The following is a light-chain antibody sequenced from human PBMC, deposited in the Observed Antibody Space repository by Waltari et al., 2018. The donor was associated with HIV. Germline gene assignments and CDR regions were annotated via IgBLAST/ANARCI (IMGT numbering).Light chain of an antibody. CDR3: SSFATSDTLL. V-gene: IGLV2-14*01. CDR1: SDDIGLYNF. J-gene: IGLJ2*01. CDR2: GNT. Sequence: QSALTQPASVSGSPGQSITISCTGTSDDIGLYNFVSWYQKHPDKAPQLIIYGNTNLASGVSYRFSGSKSDNTASLTISGLQAEDEADYYCSSFATSDTLLFGGGTKLTVL.